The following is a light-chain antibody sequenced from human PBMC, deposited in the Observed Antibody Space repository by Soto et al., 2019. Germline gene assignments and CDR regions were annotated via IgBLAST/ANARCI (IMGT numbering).Light chain of an antibody. Sequence: SGLTQPPSSSVSPGQSVAISFTGTSSDVGGYNSVSWYQQHPGKAPKLMIYEVSKRPSGVSDRFSGSKSGNTASLTVSGLQAEDEADYYCSSYAASSDYVFGTGTKVTVL. CDR1: SSDVGGYNS. CDR2: EVS. CDR3: SSYAASSDYV. V-gene: IGLV2-8*01. J-gene: IGLJ1*01.